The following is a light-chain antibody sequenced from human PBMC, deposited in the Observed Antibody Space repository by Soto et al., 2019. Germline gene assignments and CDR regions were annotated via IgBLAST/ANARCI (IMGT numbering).Light chain of an antibody. CDR2: AAS. Sequence: EILLTQSPSPLSLAPGEGVTLSCRASQRVTVNSLAWYQQKPGQAPRLLIYAASTRAAAVPDRFTGSGSGTDFALTISRLEPEDFGVYYCQQYGDSPLTSGPGTKVDIK. CDR3: QQYGDSPLT. CDR1: QRVTVNS. J-gene: IGKJ3*01. V-gene: IGKV3-20*01.